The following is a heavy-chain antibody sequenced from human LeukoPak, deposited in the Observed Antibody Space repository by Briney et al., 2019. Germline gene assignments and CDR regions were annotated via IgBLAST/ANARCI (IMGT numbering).Heavy chain of an antibody. CDR1: GGSISSSNW. Sequence: SETLSLTCAVSGGSISSSNWWSWVRQPPGKGLEWIGEIYHSGSTNYNPSLKSRVTISVDKSKNRFSLKLSSVTAADTAVYYCARVVSYMVRGVIGYFDYWGQGTLVTVSS. J-gene: IGHJ4*02. CDR2: IYHSGST. V-gene: IGHV4-4*02. CDR3: ARVVSYMVRGVIGYFDY. D-gene: IGHD3-10*01.